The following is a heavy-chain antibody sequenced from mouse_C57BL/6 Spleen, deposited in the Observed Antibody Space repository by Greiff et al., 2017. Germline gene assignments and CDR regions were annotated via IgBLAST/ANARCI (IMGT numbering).Heavy chain of an antibody. CDR2: IYPSDSET. V-gene: IGHV1-61*01. CDR1: GYTFTSYW. J-gene: IGHJ4*01. D-gene: IGHD2-12*01. Sequence: QVQLQQPGAELVRSGSSVKLSCKASGYTFTSYWMDWVKQRPGQGLEWIGNIYPSDSETHYNQKFKDKATLTVDKSSSTAYMQLSSLTSEDSAVYYCARDNYGYAMDYWGQVTSVTVSS. CDR3: ARDNYGYAMDY.